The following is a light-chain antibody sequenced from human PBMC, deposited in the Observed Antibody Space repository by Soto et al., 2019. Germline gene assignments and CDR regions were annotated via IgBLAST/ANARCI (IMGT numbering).Light chain of an antibody. CDR3: LQDYSYPWT. CDR1: QGIRND. CDR2: AAS. V-gene: IGKV1-6*01. J-gene: IGKJ1*01. Sequence: AIPMTQSPSSLSASVGDRVTITCRASQGIRNDLGWYQQKPGKAPKLLIFAASSLQSGAPSRFSGSGSGTDVTLTISRLRPEDFASYYCLQDYSYPWTFGQGTNVEIK.